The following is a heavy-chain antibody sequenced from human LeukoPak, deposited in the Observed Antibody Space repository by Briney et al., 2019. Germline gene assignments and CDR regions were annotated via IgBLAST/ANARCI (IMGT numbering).Heavy chain of an antibody. V-gene: IGHV4-34*01. CDR2: INHSGST. J-gene: IGHJ6*03. D-gene: IGHD6-13*01. Sequence: SETLSLTCAVYGGSFSGYYWSWIRQPPGKGLEWIGEINHSGSTNYNPSLKSRVTISVDTSKNQFSLKLSSVTAADTAVYYCAGNSGYSSSWYYYYMDVWGKGTTVTVSS. CDR3: AGNSGYSSSWYYYYMDV. CDR1: GGSFSGYY.